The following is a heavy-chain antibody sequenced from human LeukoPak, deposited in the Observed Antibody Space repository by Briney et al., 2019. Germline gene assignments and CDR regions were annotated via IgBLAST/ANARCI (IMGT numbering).Heavy chain of an antibody. CDR3: ARASPSGYDY. CDR2: ISHTSDAI. J-gene: IGHJ4*02. D-gene: IGHD3-22*01. V-gene: IGHV3-48*02. CDR1: GFTFSTYG. Sequence: GGSLRLSCAASGFTFSTYGMNWVRQAPGKGLEWVSYISHTSDAIYYPDSVKGRFTISRDNAKNSLYLQMKSLRDEDTAVYYCARASPSGYDYWGQGTLVTVSS.